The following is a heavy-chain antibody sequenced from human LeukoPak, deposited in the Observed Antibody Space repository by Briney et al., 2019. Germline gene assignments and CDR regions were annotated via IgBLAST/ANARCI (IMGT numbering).Heavy chain of an antibody. CDR1: GFTFSSYA. CDR2: ISGSGGST. Sequence: GGSLGLSCAASGFTFSSYAMSWVRQAPGKGLEWVSAISGSGGSTYYADSVRGRFTISRDNSKNTLYLQMNSLRAEDTAVYYCAKDQGGLIVVVPAGIDYWGQGTLVTVSS. CDR3: AKDQGGLIVVVPAGIDY. V-gene: IGHV3-23*01. J-gene: IGHJ4*02. D-gene: IGHD2-2*01.